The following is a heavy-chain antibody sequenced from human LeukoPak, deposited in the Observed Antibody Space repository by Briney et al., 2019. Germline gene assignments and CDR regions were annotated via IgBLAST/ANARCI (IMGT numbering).Heavy chain of an antibody. D-gene: IGHD3-22*01. V-gene: IGHV4-4*02. Sequence: SETLSLTCAVSGGSISSSNWWSWVRQPPGKGLEWIGEIYQSGSTNYNPSLKSRVTISVDKSKNQFSLKLSSVTAADTAVYYCASRNYYDSTNYYSYWGQGTLVTVSS. CDR2: IYQSGST. CDR3: ASRNYYDSTNYYSY. CDR1: GGSISSSNW. J-gene: IGHJ4*02.